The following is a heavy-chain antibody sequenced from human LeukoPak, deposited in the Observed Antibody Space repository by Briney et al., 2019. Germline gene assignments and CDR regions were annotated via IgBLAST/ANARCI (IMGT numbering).Heavy chain of an antibody. V-gene: IGHV1-2*04. CDR3: ARGDVVVPAVHYGMDV. Sequence: ASVKVSCKASGYAFTGYYMHWVRQAPGQGLEWMGWINPNSGGTNYAQKFQGWVTMTRDTSISTAYMELSRLRSDDTAVYYCARGDVVVPAVHYGMDVWGRGTTVTVSS. CDR2: INPNSGGT. CDR1: GYAFTGYY. D-gene: IGHD2-2*01. J-gene: IGHJ6*02.